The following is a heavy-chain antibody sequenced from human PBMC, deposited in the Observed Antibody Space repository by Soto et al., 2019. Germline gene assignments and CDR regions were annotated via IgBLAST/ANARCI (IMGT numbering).Heavy chain of an antibody. V-gene: IGHV1-3*05. D-gene: IGHD6-25*01. CDR2: INAGNGNT. CDR3: ARDQRIAFDY. Sequence: QVQLVQSGAEEKKPGASVKVSCKASGYTFTSYAMYWVRQAPGQRLEWMGWINAGNGNTKYSEKFQGRVTITSDTSASTAYMKLSSLRSEDAAVYYCARDQRIAFDYWGQGTLVTVSS. CDR1: GYTFTSYA. J-gene: IGHJ4*02.